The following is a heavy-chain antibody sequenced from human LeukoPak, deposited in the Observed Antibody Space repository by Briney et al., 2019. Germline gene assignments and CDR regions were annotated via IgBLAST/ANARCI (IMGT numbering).Heavy chain of an antibody. CDR1: GGSISSHY. D-gene: IGHD3-22*01. CDR3: ARDPGAYYDSGGYFDY. J-gene: IGHJ4*02. Sequence: PSETLSLTCTVSGGSISSHYWSWIRQPAGKGLEWIGRIYTSGSTNYNPSLKSRDTMSVDTSKNQFSLKLSSVTAADTAVYYCARDPGAYYDSGGYFDYWGQGTLVTVSS. V-gene: IGHV4-4*07. CDR2: IYTSGST.